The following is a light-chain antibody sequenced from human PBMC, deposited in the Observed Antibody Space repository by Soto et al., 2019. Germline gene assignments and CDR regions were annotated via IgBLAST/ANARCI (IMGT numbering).Light chain of an antibody. CDR1: QSVNSY. J-gene: IGKJ2*01. CDR2: AAS. V-gene: IGKV1-39*01. Sequence: DIPMTQSPSSLSASVGDRVTITCRAGQSVNSYLNWYQQKPGKAPKLLIYAASSLQSGVPSRFSGSGSGTEFTLTISSLQPEDFATYYCQQSYSNPHTFGQGTKLEIK. CDR3: QQSYSNPHT.